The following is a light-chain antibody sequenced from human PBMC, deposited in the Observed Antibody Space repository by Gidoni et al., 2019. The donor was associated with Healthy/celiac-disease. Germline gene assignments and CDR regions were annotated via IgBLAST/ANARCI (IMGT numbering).Light chain of an antibody. Sequence: EIVLTQSPATLSLSPGERATLSCRASQSVSSYLAWYQQKHGQAPRLLIYDASNRATGIPARFSGSGSGTDFTLTISSREPEDFAVYYCQQRSNWPPLTFGGGTKVEIK. CDR2: DAS. V-gene: IGKV3-11*01. CDR1: QSVSSY. J-gene: IGKJ4*01. CDR3: QQRSNWPPLT.